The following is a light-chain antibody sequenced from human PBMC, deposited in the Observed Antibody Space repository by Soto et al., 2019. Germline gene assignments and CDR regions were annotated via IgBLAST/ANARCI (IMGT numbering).Light chain of an antibody. CDR2: DAS. J-gene: IGKJ4*01. Sequence: DLQMTQSPSSLSASEGDRVTITCQSSHDVSRNLNWFQQKPGEAPQLLIYDASNLERGVPSRFSGSGSGTDFTLTISSLQHEDVATYYCQQYNSMLSFGGGTEVEIK. CDR1: HDVSRN. CDR3: QQYNSMLS. V-gene: IGKV1-33*01.